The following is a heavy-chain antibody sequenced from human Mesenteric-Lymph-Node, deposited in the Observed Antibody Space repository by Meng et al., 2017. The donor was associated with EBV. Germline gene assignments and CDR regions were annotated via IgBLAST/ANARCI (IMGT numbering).Heavy chain of an antibody. J-gene: IGHJ4*01. D-gene: IGHD3-16*01. CDR2: YDYADGEK. Sequence: QVQLVRAGSEETTPAPSVTGACSGYCLSDSSMHWLRHAPGKGLEWMGGYDYADGEKVYPQIIRGIAILIDDTATHLSFMLLSSPASEDAVNYCGAVAGGGYNDYWGHGTLVTVSS. V-gene: IGHV1-24*01. CDR3: GAVAGGGYNDY. CDR1: GYCLSDSS.